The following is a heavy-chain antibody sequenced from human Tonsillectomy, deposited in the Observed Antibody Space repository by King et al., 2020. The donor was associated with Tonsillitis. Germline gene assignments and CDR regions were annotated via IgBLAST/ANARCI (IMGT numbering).Heavy chain of an antibody. Sequence: QLQESGPGLVKPSETLSLTCTVSGGSISSYYWSWSRQPPGKGLEWIGYIYYSGSTTYNPSLKSRVTISVDTSKNQFSLKLSSVTASDTAVYYCARDCDFYDRSEWRGFDIWGQGTMVTVSS. D-gene: IGHD3-22*01. J-gene: IGHJ3*02. CDR3: ARDCDFYDRSEWRGFDI. V-gene: IGHV4-59*01. CDR2: IYYSGST. CDR1: GGSISSYY.